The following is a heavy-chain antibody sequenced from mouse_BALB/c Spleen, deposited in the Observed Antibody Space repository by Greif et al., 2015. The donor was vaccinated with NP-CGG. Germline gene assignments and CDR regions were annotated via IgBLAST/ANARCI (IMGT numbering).Heavy chain of an antibody. Sequence: QVQLKQSGAELVKPGASVKLSCKASGYTFTSYYMYWVKQRPGQGLEWIGEINPSNGGTNFNEKFKSKATLTVDKSSSTAYMQLSSLTSEDSAVYYCAYRTYAMDYWGQGTSVTVSS. CDR1: GYTFTSYY. D-gene: IGHD2-14*01. J-gene: IGHJ4*01. CDR2: INPSNGGT. CDR3: AYRTYAMDY. V-gene: IGHV1S81*02.